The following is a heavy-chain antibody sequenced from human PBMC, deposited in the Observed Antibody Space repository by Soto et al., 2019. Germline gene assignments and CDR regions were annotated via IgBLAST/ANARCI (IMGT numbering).Heavy chain of an antibody. V-gene: IGHV4-31*11. CDR3: ERYRFSGTWSKFDY. D-gene: IGHD6-13*01. Sequence: SETLSLTCAVSGVSISSDAYYWSWIRQHPGKGLEWIGFISFRGRTYYNPSLKSRVTLSVDTSENQFSLKLTSLTAADTAVYYCERYRFSGTWSKFDYWGQRTLVTVSS. CDR2: ISFRGRT. J-gene: IGHJ4*02. CDR1: GVSISSDAYY.